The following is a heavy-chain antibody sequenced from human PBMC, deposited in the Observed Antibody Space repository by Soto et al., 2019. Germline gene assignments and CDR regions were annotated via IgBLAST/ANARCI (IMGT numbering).Heavy chain of an antibody. Sequence: GGYLRLCCAGSGFTFDDYAMPWVRQSPGKGLEWVSGITWNSGDVAYADSVRGRFTISRGNAKNSLFLQMDSLRGEDTALYYCAKDSSANYLRNPARAPDVCGQATTVT. CDR3: AKDSSANYLRNPARAPDV. V-gene: IGHV3-9*01. CDR1: GFTFDDYA. CDR2: ITWNSGDV. D-gene: IGHD1-7*01. J-gene: IGHJ6*02.